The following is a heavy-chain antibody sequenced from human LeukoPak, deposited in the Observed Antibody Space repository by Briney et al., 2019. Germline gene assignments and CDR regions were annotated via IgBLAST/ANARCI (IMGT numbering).Heavy chain of an antibody. J-gene: IGHJ4*02. Sequence: SSETLSLTRTVSCGSISSGGYYWSWIRQHPGKGLEWIGYIYYSGSTYYNPSLKSRVTMSVDTSKDQFSLKLSSVTAADTAAYYCASSGDFWSGYRSYFDYWGQGTLVTVSS. CDR1: CGSISSGGYY. D-gene: IGHD3-3*01. CDR3: ASSGDFWSGYRSYFDY. CDR2: IYYSGST. V-gene: IGHV4-31*03.